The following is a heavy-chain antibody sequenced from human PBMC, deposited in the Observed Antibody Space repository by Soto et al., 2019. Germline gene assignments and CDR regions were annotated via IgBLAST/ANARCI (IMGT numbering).Heavy chain of an antibody. J-gene: IGHJ3*02. CDR3: ARALNVLRFLEWLGNAFDI. CDR2: ISSSSSYI. Sequence: GGSLRLSCAASGFTFSSYSMNWVRQAPGKGLEWVSSISSSSSYIYYADSVKGRFTISRDNAKNSLYLQMNSLRAEDTAVYYCARALNVLRFLEWLGNAFDIWGQGTMVTVSS. CDR1: GFTFSSYS. D-gene: IGHD3-3*01. V-gene: IGHV3-21*01.